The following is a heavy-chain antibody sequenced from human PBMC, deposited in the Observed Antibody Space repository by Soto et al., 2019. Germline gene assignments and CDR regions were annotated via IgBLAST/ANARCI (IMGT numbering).Heavy chain of an antibody. D-gene: IGHD2-21*01. J-gene: IGHJ6*02. CDR2: IYYNGST. V-gene: IGHV4-59*01. CDR1: GGSISTYY. Sequence: PSETLSLTCTVSGGSISTYYWSWIRQPPGKGLEWIGYIYYNGSTNYKPSLKSRVTISVDTSKNQFSLKLSSVTAADTAVYYCARAGYAWGIYIYYYYGKAVWGPGTTVPVS. CDR3: ARAGYAWGIYIYYYYGKAV.